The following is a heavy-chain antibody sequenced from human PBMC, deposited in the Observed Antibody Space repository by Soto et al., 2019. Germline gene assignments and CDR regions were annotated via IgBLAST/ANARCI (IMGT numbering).Heavy chain of an antibody. CDR1: GGTFSSYT. J-gene: IGHJ3*02. D-gene: IGHD3-10*01. V-gene: IGHV1-69*02. CDR3: ARWSTHSDTMVRGWPDAFDI. CDR2: IIPILGIA. Sequence: ASVKVSCKASGGTFSSYTISWVRQAPGQGLEWMGRIIPILGIANYAQKFQGRVTITADKSTSTAYMELSSLRSEDTAVYYCARWSTHSDTMVRGWPDAFDIWGQGTMVTVSS.